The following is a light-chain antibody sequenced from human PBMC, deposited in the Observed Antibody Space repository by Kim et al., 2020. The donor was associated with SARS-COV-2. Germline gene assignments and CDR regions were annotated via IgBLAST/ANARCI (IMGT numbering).Light chain of an antibody. CDR3: QSADSSDTFWV. J-gene: IGLJ3*02. CDR2: EDT. CDR1: ALPKQY. V-gene: IGLV3-25*03. Sequence: PGQTARITCSGDALPKQYAYWFQQKPGQAPVVLIYEDTERPPGIPERFSGSTSGTTVTLTISAVQAEDEADYYCQSADSSDTFWVFGGGTQLTVL.